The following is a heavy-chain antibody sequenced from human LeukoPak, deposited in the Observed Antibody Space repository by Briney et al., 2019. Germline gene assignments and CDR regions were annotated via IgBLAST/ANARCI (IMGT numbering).Heavy chain of an antibody. V-gene: IGHV1-18*01. D-gene: IGHD3-22*01. Sequence: GASVKVSCKASGYTLTSYSISWVRQAPGQGLEWMGWISAYNGNTDLAQKLQGRVTMTTDTSTSTAYMELRSLRSDDTAVYYCARVRYYDSSGAHPLDYWGQGTLVTVSS. J-gene: IGHJ4*02. CDR3: ARVRYYDSSGAHPLDY. CDR1: GYTLTSYS. CDR2: ISAYNGNT.